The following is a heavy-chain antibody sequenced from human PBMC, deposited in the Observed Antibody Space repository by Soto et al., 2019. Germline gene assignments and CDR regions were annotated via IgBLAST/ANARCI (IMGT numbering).Heavy chain of an antibody. CDR2: IIPMFGST. CDR1: GGTFSHST. CDR3: ATPSGLLGQYSALPDN. V-gene: IGHV1-69*06. Sequence: QVQLVQSGAEVKRPGSSVKVSCKASGGTFSHSTVAWVRQAPGHRPEWMGMIIPMFGSTNSAQKFRDRVTFSADTYTNTAYMELSSLRSEDTAVYYCATPSGLLGQYSALPDNWGQGTLVTVPS. D-gene: IGHD5-12*01. J-gene: IGHJ4*02.